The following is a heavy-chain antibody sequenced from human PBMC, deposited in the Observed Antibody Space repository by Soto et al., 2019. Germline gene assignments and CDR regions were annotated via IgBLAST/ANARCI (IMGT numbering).Heavy chain of an antibody. CDR1: GGSISSSSYY. Sequence: QLQLQESGPGLVKPSETLSLTCTVSGGSISSSSYYWGWIRQPPGKGLEWIGSLYYSGSTYYNPSLKSRVTISVDTSQNQFSLKLSSVTAADTAVYYCARLMRQLWLLDFDYWGQGTLVTVSS. V-gene: IGHV4-39*01. CDR2: LYYSGST. CDR3: ARLMRQLWLLDFDY. D-gene: IGHD5-18*01. J-gene: IGHJ4*02.